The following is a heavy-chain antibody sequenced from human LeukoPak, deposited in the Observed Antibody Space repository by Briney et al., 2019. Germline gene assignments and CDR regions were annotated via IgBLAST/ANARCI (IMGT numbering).Heavy chain of an antibody. CDR1: GFTFSSYG. Sequence: GGSLRLSCAASGFTFSSYGMHWVRQAPGKGLEWVAVIWYDGSNKYYADSVKGRFTISRDNSKNTLYLQMNSLRAEDTAVYYCARDPYSGSYRGDSRYYYYGMDVWGQGTTVTVSS. D-gene: IGHD1-26*01. V-gene: IGHV3-33*01. CDR2: IWYDGSNK. CDR3: ARDPYSGSYRGDSRYYYYGMDV. J-gene: IGHJ6*02.